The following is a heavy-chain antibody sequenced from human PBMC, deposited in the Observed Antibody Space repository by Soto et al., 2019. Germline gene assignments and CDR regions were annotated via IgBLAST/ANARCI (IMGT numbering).Heavy chain of an antibody. D-gene: IGHD4-17*01. V-gene: IGHV1-58*01. CDR3: AANTVTTFFY. Sequence: QMQLVPSGPALKKPWTSLKTSCKASGFTFTSSAVQWVRQARGQRLEWIGWIVVGSGNTNYAQKFQERVTITRDMSTSTAYMELSSLRSEETAVYYCAANTVTTFFYWGRGTRVTVSS. J-gene: IGHJ4*02. CDR1: GFTFTSSA. CDR2: IVVGSGNT.